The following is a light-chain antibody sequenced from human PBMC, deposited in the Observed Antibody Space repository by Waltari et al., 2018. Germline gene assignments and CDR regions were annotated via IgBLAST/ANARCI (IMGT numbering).Light chain of an antibody. CDR3: CSYATGSSYV. V-gene: IGLV2-23*02. J-gene: IGLJ1*01. CDR1: SSDIGGYNR. Sequence: QSALTQPASVSGPPGQSITISCTGTSSDIGGYNRVSWYQQHPGKAPKLIIFDVTKRPSGVSNRFSGSKSGNTASLTISGVQAEDEADYYCCSYATGSSYVFGTGTKVTVL. CDR2: DVT.